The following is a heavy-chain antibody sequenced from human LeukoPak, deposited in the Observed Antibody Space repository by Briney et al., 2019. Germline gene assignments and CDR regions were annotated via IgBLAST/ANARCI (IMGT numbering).Heavy chain of an antibody. D-gene: IGHD3-16*01. CDR3: ARQPIYEAYFDF. V-gene: IGHV3-7*01. Sequence: GGSLRLSCVASGFPFDRYWMSWVRQAPGKGLEWVANIKHDGSERNFVDSVKGRFTISRDNAENSLFLQMNSLRADDTAVYFCARQPIYEAYFDFWGQGTLVTVSS. J-gene: IGHJ4*02. CDR2: IKHDGSER. CDR1: GFPFDRYW.